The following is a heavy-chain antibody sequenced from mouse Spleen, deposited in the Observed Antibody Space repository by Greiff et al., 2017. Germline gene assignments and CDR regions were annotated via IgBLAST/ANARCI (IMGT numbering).Heavy chain of an antibody. Sequence: EVQLQQSGPVLVKPGASVKMSCKASGYTFTDYYMNWVKQSHGKSLEWIGVINPYNGGTSYNQKFKGKATLTVDKSSSTAYMELNSLTSEDSAVYYCAREESSGTGAMDYCGQGTSVTVSS. CDR3: AREESSGTGAMDY. J-gene: IGHJ4*01. V-gene: IGHV1-19*01. CDR1: GYTFTDYY. D-gene: IGHD3-2*02. CDR2: INPYNGGT.